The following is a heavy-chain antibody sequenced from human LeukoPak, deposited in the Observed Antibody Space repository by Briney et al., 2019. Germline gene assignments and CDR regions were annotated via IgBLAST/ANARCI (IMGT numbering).Heavy chain of an antibody. J-gene: IGHJ4*02. D-gene: IGHD3-10*01. CDR3: AGNYGPYYFDY. CDR2: IWYDGSNE. Sequence: GGSLRLSCAASGFTFSNYGMHWVRQAPGKGLEWVAVIWYDGSNEYYADSVKGRFTISRDNSKNTLYLQMNSLRGEDTAVYYCAGNYGPYYFDYWGQGTLVTVSS. V-gene: IGHV3-33*01. CDR1: GFTFSNYG.